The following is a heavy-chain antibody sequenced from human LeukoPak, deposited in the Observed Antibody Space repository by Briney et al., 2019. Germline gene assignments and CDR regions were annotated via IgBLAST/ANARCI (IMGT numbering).Heavy chain of an antibody. V-gene: IGHV3-64*01. CDR3: ARDRAPRRAARRGFGWFDP. CDR2: ISSNGGST. Sequence: QPGGSLRLSCAASGFTFSSYAMHWVRQAPGKGLEYVSAISSNGGSTYYANSVKGRFTISRDNSKNTLYLQMGSLRAEDMAVYYCARDRAPRRAARRGFGWFDPWGQGTLVTVSS. J-gene: IGHJ5*02. CDR1: GFTFSSYA. D-gene: IGHD6-6*01.